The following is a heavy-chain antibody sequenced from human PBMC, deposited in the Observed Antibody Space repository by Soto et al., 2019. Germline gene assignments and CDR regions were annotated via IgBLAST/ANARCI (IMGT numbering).Heavy chain of an antibody. V-gene: IGHV3-21*01. CDR3: AKTHIRGVAVAAY. CDR2: ISSTSSYI. D-gene: IGHD6-19*01. J-gene: IGHJ4*02. CDR1: GFTFSSYT. Sequence: EVQLVESGGGLVKPGGSLRLSCAASGFTFSSYTMTWVRQAPGKGLEWVSFISSTSSYIYYADSVKGRFTISRDNAKNSLYLQMNSLRDEDTAVYYCAKTHIRGVAVAAYWGQGTLVTVSS.